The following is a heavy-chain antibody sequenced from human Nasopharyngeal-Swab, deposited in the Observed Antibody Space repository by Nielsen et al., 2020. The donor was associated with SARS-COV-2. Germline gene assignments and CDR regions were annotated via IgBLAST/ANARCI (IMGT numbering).Heavy chain of an antibody. Sequence: VRQMPGKGLEWMGWIDPSDSYTNYSPSFQGHVTISADKSISTAYLQWSSLKASDTAMYYCARGVLTSVSYYYYGMDVWGQGTTVTVSS. V-gene: IGHV5-10-1*01. CDR3: ARGVLTSVSYYYYGMDV. J-gene: IGHJ6*02. CDR2: IDPSDSYT. D-gene: IGHD2-8*01.